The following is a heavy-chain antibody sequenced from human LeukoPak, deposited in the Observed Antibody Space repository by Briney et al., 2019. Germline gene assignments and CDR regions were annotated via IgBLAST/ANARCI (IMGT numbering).Heavy chain of an antibody. V-gene: IGHV1-18*01. Sequence: ATVKVSCKASGYSFTSYGITWVREAPGQRPEWMGWISGSTGNTHYAQNVQGRVTMTTDTATSTAYMELRSLGPDDTAVYYCARVGRDCSSINCYWEDWFDPWGQGTLVIVSS. D-gene: IGHD2-2*01. CDR2: ISGSTGNT. J-gene: IGHJ5*02. CDR1: GYSFTSYG. CDR3: ARVGRDCSSINCYWEDWFDP.